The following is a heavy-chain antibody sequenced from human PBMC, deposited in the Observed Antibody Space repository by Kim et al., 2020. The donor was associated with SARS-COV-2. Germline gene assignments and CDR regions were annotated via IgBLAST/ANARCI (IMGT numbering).Heavy chain of an antibody. Sequence: SETLSLTCAVSGGSISSGGYSWSWIRQPPGKGLEWIGYIYHSGSTYYNPSLKSRVTISVDRSKNQFSLKLSSVTAAGTAVYYCARARTSNWSGYYTFKGGYYFYYMYVWGEGSTGSVSS. J-gene: IGHJ6*03. CDR1: GGSISSGGYS. D-gene: IGHD3-3*01. V-gene: IGHV4-30-2*01. CDR3: ARARTSNWSGYYTFKGGYYFYYMYV. CDR2: IYHSGST.